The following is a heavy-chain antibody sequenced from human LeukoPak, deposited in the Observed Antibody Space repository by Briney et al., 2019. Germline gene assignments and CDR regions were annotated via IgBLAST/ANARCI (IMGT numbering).Heavy chain of an antibody. Sequence: GGSLRLSCAASGFTFSSYAMSWVRQAPGKGLGWVSGISGRGGSTYYADSVKGRFTISRDNSKNTPYLQMNSLRAEDTAVYYCAKEFLPYDSSGYYPEIGYFDYWGQGTLVTVSS. CDR1: GFTFSSYA. V-gene: IGHV3-23*01. CDR2: ISGRGGST. CDR3: AKEFLPYDSSGYYPEIGYFDY. D-gene: IGHD3-22*01. J-gene: IGHJ4*02.